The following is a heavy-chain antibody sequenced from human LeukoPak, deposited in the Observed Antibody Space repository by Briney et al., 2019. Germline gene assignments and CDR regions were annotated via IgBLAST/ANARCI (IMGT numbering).Heavy chain of an antibody. D-gene: IGHD3-10*01. CDR1: GGSISSNNYY. V-gene: IGHV4-39*02. CDR2: LYHTGSA. CDR3: ARLRGAIMTYYYYYYMDV. Sequence: SETLSLTCTVSGGSISSNNYYWGWIRQPPGKGLEWIGSLYHTGSAYYNPSLKSRVTISMDVSKNHFSLKLSSVTAADTAVYYCARLRGAIMTYYYYYYMDVWGKGTTVTISS. J-gene: IGHJ6*03.